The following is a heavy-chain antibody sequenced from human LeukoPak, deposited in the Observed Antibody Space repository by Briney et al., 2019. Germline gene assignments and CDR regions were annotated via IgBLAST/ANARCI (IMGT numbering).Heavy chain of an antibody. CDR1: GGSFSGYY. D-gene: IGHD6-19*01. J-gene: IGHJ3*02. CDR3: ARPNIAVAGTASAFDI. V-gene: IGHV4-34*01. Sequence: PSETLSLTCAVYGGSFSGYYWSWIRQPPGEGLEWIGEINHSGSTNYNPSLKSRVTISVDTSKNQFSLKLSSVTAADTAVYYCARPNIAVAGTASAFDIWGQGTMVTVSS. CDR2: INHSGST.